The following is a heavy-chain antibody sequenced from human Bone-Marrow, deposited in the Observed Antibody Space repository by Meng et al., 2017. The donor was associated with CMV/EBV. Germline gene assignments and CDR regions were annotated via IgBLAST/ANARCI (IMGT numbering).Heavy chain of an antibody. CDR3: ARELSGITIFGVVGCFDI. CDR2: IIPILGIA. CDR1: GGTFSSYA. D-gene: IGHD3-3*01. J-gene: IGHJ3*02. Sequence: SVKVSCKASGGTFSSYAISWVRQAPGQGLEWMGGIIPILGIANYAQKFQGRVTITADKSTNTAYMELSSLRSEDTAVYYCARELSGITIFGVVGCFDIWGQGTMVTVSS. V-gene: IGHV1-69*10.